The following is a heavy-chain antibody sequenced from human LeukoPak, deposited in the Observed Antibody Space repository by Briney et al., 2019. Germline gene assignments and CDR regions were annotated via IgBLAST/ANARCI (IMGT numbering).Heavy chain of an antibody. D-gene: IGHD2-21*01. V-gene: IGHV1-18*01. J-gene: IGHJ6*03. CDR2: ISAYNGNT. Sequence: ASVKVSCKASGGTFSSYAISWVRQAPGQGLEWMGWISAYNGNTNYAQKLQGRVTMTTDTSTSTAYMELRSLRSDDTAVYYCARIHDVDYYYYYMDVWGKGTTVTVSS. CDR3: ARIHDVDYYYYYMDV. CDR1: GGTFSSYA.